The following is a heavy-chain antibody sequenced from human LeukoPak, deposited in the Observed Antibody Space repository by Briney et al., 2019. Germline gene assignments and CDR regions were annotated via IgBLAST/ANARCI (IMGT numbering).Heavy chain of an antibody. J-gene: IGHJ4*02. Sequence: ASVKVSCKASGYTFTDYYMRWVRQAPGQGLEGMGWMNPNSGGTNYPQKFQGRVTMTRDTSINTAYMELSRLRSDDRAVYYCARDLSGTYQIDYWGQGTLVTVSS. CDR2: MNPNSGGT. CDR3: ARDLSGTYQIDY. CDR1: GYTFTDYY. V-gene: IGHV1-2*02. D-gene: IGHD3-10*01.